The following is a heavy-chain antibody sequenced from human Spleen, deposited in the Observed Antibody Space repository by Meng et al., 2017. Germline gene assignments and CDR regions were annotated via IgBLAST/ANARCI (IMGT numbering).Heavy chain of an antibody. D-gene: IGHD6-13*01. Sequence: GESLKISCAASGFTFSSYSMKWVRQAPGKGLEWVSSISSSSSYIYYPDLVTGRFTISRDNAKNSLYLQMNSLRAEDTAVYYCARSGRKYSSSSGYWGQGTLVTVSS. CDR1: GFTFSSYS. V-gene: IGHV3-21*01. J-gene: IGHJ4*02. CDR2: ISSSSSYI. CDR3: ARSGRKYSSSSGY.